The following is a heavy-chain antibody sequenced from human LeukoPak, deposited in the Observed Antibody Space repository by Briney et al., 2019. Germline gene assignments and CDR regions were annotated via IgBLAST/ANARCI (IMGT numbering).Heavy chain of an antibody. D-gene: IGHD2-2*02. CDR3: AREDIVVVPAAILYYYYGMDV. CDR1: GYTFTSYG. Sequence: ASVKVSCKASGYTFTSYGISWVRQAPGQGLEWMGWISAYNGNTNYAQKFQGRVTMTRDTSISTAYMELSRLRSDDTAVYYCAREDIVVVPAAILYYYYGMDVWGQGTTVTVSS. V-gene: IGHV1-18*01. CDR2: ISAYNGNT. J-gene: IGHJ6*02.